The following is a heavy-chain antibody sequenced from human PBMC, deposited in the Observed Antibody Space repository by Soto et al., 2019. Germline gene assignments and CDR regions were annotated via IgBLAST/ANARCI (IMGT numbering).Heavy chain of an antibody. CDR3: ARDLGAADVFGGDDLDI. CDR2: ISSISTYT. D-gene: IGHD6-13*01. Sequence: QVQLVESGGGLVKPGGSLRLSCAASGFTFSDYYMSWIRQAPGKGLEWISYISSISTYTNYADSVKGRFTISRDNAHDLLYRQMNSLRAEDTSSEYGARDLGAADVFGGDDLDIWGQGTMVTVSS. V-gene: IGHV3-11*06. CDR1: GFTFSDYY. J-gene: IGHJ3*02.